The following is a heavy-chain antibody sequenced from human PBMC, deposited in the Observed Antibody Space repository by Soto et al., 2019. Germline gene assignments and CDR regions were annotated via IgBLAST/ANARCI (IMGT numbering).Heavy chain of an antibody. Sequence: ETLSLTCAASGFTVSSNYMSWVRQAPGKGLEWVSVIYSGGSTYYADSVKGRFTISRDNSKNTLYLQMNSLRAEDTAVYYCARARYCSGGSCYSGLFYFDYWGQGTLVTVSS. CDR1: GFTVSSNY. CDR2: IYSGGST. V-gene: IGHV3-66*01. D-gene: IGHD2-15*01. CDR3: ARARYCSGGSCYSGLFYFDY. J-gene: IGHJ4*02.